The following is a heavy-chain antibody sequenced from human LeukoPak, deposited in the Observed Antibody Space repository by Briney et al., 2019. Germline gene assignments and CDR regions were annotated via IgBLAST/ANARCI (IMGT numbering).Heavy chain of an antibody. V-gene: IGHV3-66*01. CDR3: ASGMVVELIDY. J-gene: IGHJ4*02. D-gene: IGHD2-15*01. CDR1: GFTVSSNY. Sequence: PGGSLRLSCAASGFTVSSNYMSWVRQAPGKGLEWVSAIYSGGSTYYADSVKGRFTISRDNSKNTLYLQMNSLRAEDTAVYYCASGMVVELIDYWGQGTLVTVSS. CDR2: IYSGGST.